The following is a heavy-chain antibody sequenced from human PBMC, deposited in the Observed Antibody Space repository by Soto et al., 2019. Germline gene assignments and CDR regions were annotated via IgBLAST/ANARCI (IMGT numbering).Heavy chain of an antibody. CDR1: GGTFSSYA. CDR2: IIPIFGTA. J-gene: IGHJ4*02. CDR3: ACTHDDYDTLDY. Sequence: SVKVSCKASGGTFSSYAISWVRQAPGQGLEWMGGIIPIFGTANYAQKFQGRVTITADESTSTAYMELSSLRSEDTAVYYCACTHDDYDTLDYWGQGTLVTVSS. V-gene: IGHV1-69*13. D-gene: IGHD3-9*01.